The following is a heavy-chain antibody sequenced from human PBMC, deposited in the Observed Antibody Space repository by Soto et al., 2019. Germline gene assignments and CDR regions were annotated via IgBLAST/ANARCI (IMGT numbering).Heavy chain of an antibody. Sequence: QVQLVQSGAEVKKPGASVKVSCKASGYTFTSYGISWVRQAPGQGLKWMGWISAYNGNTNYAQKLQGRVTMTTDTSTSTAYMELRSMRSDDTAVYYCARDSGILYRSGWYIIFDCWGQGTLVTVSS. CDR2: ISAYNGNT. J-gene: IGHJ4*02. CDR3: ARDSGILYRSGWYIIFDC. CDR1: GYTFTSYG. V-gene: IGHV1-18*01. D-gene: IGHD6-19*01.